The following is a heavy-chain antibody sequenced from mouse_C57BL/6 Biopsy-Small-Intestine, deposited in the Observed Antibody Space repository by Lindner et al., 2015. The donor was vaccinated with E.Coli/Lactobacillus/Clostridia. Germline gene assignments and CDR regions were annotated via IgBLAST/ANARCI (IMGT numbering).Heavy chain of an antibody. V-gene: IGHV5-17*01. CDR2: ISSGSKTI. D-gene: IGHD3-3*01. CDR3: ARGTGRGLDY. J-gene: IGHJ2*01. CDR1: GFTFSDYG. Sequence: EVQLQESGGGLVKPGGSLKLSCAASGFTFSDYGMHWVRQAPEKGLEWVAYISSGSKTIYYADTVKGRFTISRDNAKNTLFLQMTSLRSEDTAIYYRARGTGRGLDYWGQGTTLTVSS.